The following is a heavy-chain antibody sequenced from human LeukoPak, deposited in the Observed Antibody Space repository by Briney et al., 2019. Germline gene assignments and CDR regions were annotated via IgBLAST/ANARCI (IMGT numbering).Heavy chain of an antibody. CDR1: GYTFTNFW. CDR2: IYPGDSDT. D-gene: IGHD3-10*01. J-gene: IGHJ6*04. CDR3: YVDV. Sequence: GESLKISCQGSGYTFTNFWIAWVRQMPGKGLEWMGIIYPGDSDTRYSPSFQGQVTISADKSISTAYLQWSSLQASDTATYYYYVDVWGKGTTVTVSS. V-gene: IGHV5-51*01.